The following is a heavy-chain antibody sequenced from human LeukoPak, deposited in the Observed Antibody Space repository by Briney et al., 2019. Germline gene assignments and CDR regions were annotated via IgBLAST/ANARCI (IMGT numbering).Heavy chain of an antibody. D-gene: IGHD1-26*01. J-gene: IGHJ6*03. Sequence: GGSLRLSCAASGFTFSSYWMSWVRQAPGKGLEWVANIKQDGSEKYYVDSVKGRFTISRDNAKNSLYLQMNSLRAEDTAVYYCARGGSYYVDYYYMDVWGKGTTVTVSS. CDR2: IKQDGSEK. CDR1: GFTFSSYW. V-gene: IGHV3-7*01. CDR3: ARGGSYYVDYYYMDV.